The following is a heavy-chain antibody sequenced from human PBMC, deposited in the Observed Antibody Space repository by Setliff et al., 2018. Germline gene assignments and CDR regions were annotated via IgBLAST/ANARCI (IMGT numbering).Heavy chain of an antibody. Sequence: SETLSLTCTVSGGSISSSSYYWGWIRQPPGKGLEWIGSIYHSGSTYYNPSLKSRVTISVDTSKNQFSLKLTSVTAADTAVYYCARLSYYGSGSYYDFDSWGQGTLVTVSS. J-gene: IGHJ4*02. CDR3: ARLSYYGSGSYYDFDS. V-gene: IGHV4-39*01. CDR1: GGSISSSSYY. D-gene: IGHD3-10*01. CDR2: IYHSGST.